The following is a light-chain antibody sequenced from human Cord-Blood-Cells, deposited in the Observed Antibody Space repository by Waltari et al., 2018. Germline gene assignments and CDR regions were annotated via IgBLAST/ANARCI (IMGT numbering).Light chain of an antibody. V-gene: IGLV2-23*01. CDR2: EGS. CDR3: CSYAGSSTLV. J-gene: IGLJ2*01. CDR1: SSDVGSYNL. Sequence: SPGQSITISCTGTSSDVGSYNLVSWYQQHPGKAPKLMIYEGSKRPSGVSNRFSGSKSGNTASLTISGLQAEDEADYYCCSYAGSSTLVFGGGTKLTVL.